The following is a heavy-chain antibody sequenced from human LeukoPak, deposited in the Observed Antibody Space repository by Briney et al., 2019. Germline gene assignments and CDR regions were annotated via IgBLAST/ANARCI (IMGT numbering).Heavy chain of an antibody. CDR2: IRSKPQSYAT. CDR3: TRVGPSTVVDY. CDR1: GFTFSDSA. J-gene: IGHJ4*02. D-gene: IGHD1-26*01. V-gene: IGHV3-73*01. Sequence: GGSLRLSCAASGFTFSDSAIHWVRQAYGKGLEWVGRIRSKPQSYATAYDESLKGRFTISRDDSKNTAYLQMSSLKIEDTAVYYCTRVGPSTVVDYWGQGTQVTVSS.